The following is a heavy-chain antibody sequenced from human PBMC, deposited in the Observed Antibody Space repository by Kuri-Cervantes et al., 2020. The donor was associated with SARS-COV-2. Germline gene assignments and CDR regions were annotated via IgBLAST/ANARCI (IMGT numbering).Heavy chain of an antibody. CDR1: GFTFSGYY. J-gene: IGHJ5*02. Sequence: GGSLRLSCAASGFTFSGYYMNWVRQAPGKGLEWVSSISSSSSYIYYADSVKGRFTISRDNAKNSLYLQMNSLRAEDTAVYYCARGGDYYDSSGYHPNWFDPWGQGTLVTVSS. CDR2: ISSSSSYI. CDR3: ARGGDYYDSSGYHPNWFDP. D-gene: IGHD3-22*01. V-gene: IGHV3-21*01.